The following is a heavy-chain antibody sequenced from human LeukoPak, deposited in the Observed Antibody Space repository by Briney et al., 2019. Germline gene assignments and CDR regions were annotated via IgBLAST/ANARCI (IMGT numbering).Heavy chain of an antibody. D-gene: IGHD6-19*01. J-gene: IGHJ4*02. V-gene: IGHV1-18*01. Sequence: GESLKISCKGSGYSFTSYGISWVRQAPGQGLEWMGWISAYNGNTNYAQKLQGRVTMTTDTSTSTAYIELRSLRSDDTAVYYCARRAVADAYYFDYWGQGTLVTVSS. CDR2: ISAYNGNT. CDR3: ARRAVADAYYFDY. CDR1: GYSFTSYG.